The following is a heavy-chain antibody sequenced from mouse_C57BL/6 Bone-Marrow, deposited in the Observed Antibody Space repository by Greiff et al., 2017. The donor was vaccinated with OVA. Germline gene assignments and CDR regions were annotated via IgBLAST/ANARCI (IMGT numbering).Heavy chain of an antibody. CDR1: GFTFTSYW. Sequence: QVQLQQPGAELVKPGASVKLSCKASGFTFTSYWMQWVKQRPGQGLEWIGEIDPADSYTNYNQKFKGKATLTVDTSSSTAYMQLSSLTSEDSAVYYSARRGYGGQGTTLTVSA. CDR2: IDPADSYT. CDR3: ARRGY. J-gene: IGHJ2*01. V-gene: IGHV1-50*01.